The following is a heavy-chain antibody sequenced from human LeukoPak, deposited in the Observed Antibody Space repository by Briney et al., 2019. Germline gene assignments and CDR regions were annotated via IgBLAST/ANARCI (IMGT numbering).Heavy chain of an antibody. Sequence: PSETLSLTCTVSGGSISSYYWSWIRQPPGKGLEWIGYIYYSGSTNYNPSLKSRVTISVDTSKNQFSLKLSSVTAADTAVYYCARKRANYDSSGYYSEFEYYFDYWGQGTLVTVSS. V-gene: IGHV4-59*01. J-gene: IGHJ4*02. CDR2: IYYSGST. D-gene: IGHD3-22*01. CDR1: GGSISSYY. CDR3: ARKRANYDSSGYYSEFEYYFDY.